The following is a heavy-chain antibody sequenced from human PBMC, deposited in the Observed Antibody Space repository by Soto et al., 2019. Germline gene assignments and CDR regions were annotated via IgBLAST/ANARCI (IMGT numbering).Heavy chain of an antibody. CDR1: GFTFTTLV. V-gene: IGHV1-58*01. J-gene: IGHJ4*02. Sequence: QMQLVQSGPEVKKPGTSVKVSCKASGFTFTTLVVLWVRQARGHPLEWIGWIVVGSGNTNYAQKYQERVTITRDMSTGTAYMELSSLRSEDTAVYYCATDSRGNYAHLGSWGQGTLVTVSS. CDR2: IVVGSGNT. CDR3: ATDSRGNYAHLGS. D-gene: IGHD4-4*01.